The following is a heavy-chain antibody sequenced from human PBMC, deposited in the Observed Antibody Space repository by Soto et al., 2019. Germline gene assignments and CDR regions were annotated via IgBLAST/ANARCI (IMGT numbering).Heavy chain of an antibody. CDR3: ARGLRDSSGCRTMWYFDY. D-gene: IGHD6-19*01. CDR2: IYYSGST. J-gene: IGHJ4*02. CDR1: GGSISSYY. Sequence: SETLSLTCTVSGGSISSYYWSWIRQPPGKGLEWIGYIYYSGSTNYNPSLKSRVTISVDTSKNQFSLKLNSVTPADKAVYYCARGLRDSSGCRTMWYFDYWGQGTLVT. V-gene: IGHV4-59*01.